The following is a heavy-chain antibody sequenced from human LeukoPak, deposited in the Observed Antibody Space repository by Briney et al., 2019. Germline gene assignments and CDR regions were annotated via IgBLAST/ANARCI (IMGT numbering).Heavy chain of an antibody. V-gene: IGHV1-2*02. CDR2: INPDSGGS. CDR1: GYTFTGNY. D-gene: IGHD6-13*01. Sequence: SVKVSCQASGYTFTGNYMHWVRQAPGQGLEWKGRINPDSGGSNYAQKFQGRVPMTRDTSISTAYMEVSRLRSDDTAVYYCARENSSFDLWGRGTLVTVSS. CDR3: ARENSSFDL. J-gene: IGHJ2*01.